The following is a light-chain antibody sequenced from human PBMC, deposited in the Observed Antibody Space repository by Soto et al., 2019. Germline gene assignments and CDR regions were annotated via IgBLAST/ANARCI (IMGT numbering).Light chain of an antibody. CDR3: QQYGTSGT. V-gene: IGKV3D-15*01. CDR2: GAS. Sequence: EILMTQSPSTLSVSPGERATLSCRASQSVSSNFAWYQQKPGQAPRLLIYGASTRATGIPARLSGSGSGTDFTLTISRLDPEDFAVYYCQQYGTSGTFGQGTKVDIK. J-gene: IGKJ1*01. CDR1: QSVSSN.